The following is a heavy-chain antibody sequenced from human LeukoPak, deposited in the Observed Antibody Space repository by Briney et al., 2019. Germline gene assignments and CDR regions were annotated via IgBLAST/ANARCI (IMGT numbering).Heavy chain of an antibody. CDR2: ISSSSSYI. J-gene: IGHJ4*02. D-gene: IGHD5-18*01. CDR1: GFTFSSYS. CDR3: ARDLFGYSCGYRGDFDY. Sequence: GESLKISCAASGFTFSSYSMNWVRQAPGKGLEWVSSISSSSSYIYYADSVKGRFTISRDNAKNSLYLQMNSLRAEDTAVYYCARDLFGYSCGYRGDFDYWGQGTLVTVSS. V-gene: IGHV3-21*01.